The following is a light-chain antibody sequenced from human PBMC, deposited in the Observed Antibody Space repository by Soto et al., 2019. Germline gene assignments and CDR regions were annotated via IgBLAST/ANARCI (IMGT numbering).Light chain of an antibody. V-gene: IGKV1-5*03. CDR3: QQYNYYSRT. CDR1: QSISSW. CDR2: KAA. Sequence: DIQMTQSPSTLSASVGARVPITCRASQSISSWLAWYQQKPGKAPKLLIYKAASLESGVPSRFSGSGSGTEFTLTISSLQPDDFATYYCQQYNYYSRTFGQGTKVDIK. J-gene: IGKJ1*01.